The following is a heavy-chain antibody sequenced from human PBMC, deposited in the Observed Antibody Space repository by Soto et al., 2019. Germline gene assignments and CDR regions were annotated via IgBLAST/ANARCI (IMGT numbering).Heavy chain of an antibody. Sequence: EVQLLESGGGLVQPGGSLRLSCAASGFTFSSYAMSWVRQAPGKGLEWVSAISGSGGSTYYADSVKGRFTISRDNSKNTLYLQMNSLRAEDTAVYYCAKLGGYCTNGVCHRGYWGQGTLVTVSS. D-gene: IGHD2-8*01. CDR2: ISGSGGST. CDR1: GFTFSSYA. V-gene: IGHV3-23*01. CDR3: AKLGGYCTNGVCHRGY. J-gene: IGHJ4*02.